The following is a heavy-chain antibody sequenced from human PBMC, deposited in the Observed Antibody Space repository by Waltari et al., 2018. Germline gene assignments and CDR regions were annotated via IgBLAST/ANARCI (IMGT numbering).Heavy chain of an antibody. CDR2: MNPNSGNT. V-gene: IGHV1-8*03. D-gene: IGHD3-22*01. CDR1: GYTFTSYD. CDR3: ARARYYDSSGPCDY. Sequence: QVQLVQSGAEVKKPGASVKVPCKASGYTFTSYDINWVRQATGQGLEWKGGMNPNSGNTGDAQKLQGRVTITRNNSISTAYMELSSLRSEDTAVYYCARARYYDSSGPCDYWGQGTLVTVSS. J-gene: IGHJ4*02.